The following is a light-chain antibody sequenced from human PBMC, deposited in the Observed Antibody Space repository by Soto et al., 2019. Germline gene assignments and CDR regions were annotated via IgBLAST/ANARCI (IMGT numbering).Light chain of an antibody. Sequence: IVMTQSPTTLSVSPGERATLSCRASQDVSTNLAWYQQKPGQAPRLLIYGASTRATGIPARFSGSGSGTEFTLTVSSLQFEDFAVYYCQQYNNWPPRYTFGQGTKLEIK. CDR3: QQYNNWPPRYT. V-gene: IGKV3-15*01. J-gene: IGKJ2*01. CDR2: GAS. CDR1: QDVSTN.